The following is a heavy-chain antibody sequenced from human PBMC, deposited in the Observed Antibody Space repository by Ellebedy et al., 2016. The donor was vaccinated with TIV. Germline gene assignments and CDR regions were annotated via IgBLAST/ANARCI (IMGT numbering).Heavy chain of an antibody. CDR1: GFTFSSYA. V-gene: IGHV3-23*01. Sequence: GESLKISXAASGFTFSSYAMSWVRQAPGKGLEWVSAISGSGGSTYYADSVKGRFTISRDNSKNTLYLQMNSLRAEDTAVYYCAKEWEGIKFDYWGQGTLVTVSS. CDR2: ISGSGGST. J-gene: IGHJ4*02. D-gene: IGHD1-26*01. CDR3: AKEWEGIKFDY.